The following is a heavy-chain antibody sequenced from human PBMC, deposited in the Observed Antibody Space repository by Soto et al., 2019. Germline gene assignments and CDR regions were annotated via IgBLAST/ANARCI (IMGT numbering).Heavy chain of an antibody. Sequence: SESLSLTCAVYGGSFSGYYWSWIRQPPGKGLEWIGEINHSGSTNYNPSLKSRVTISVDTSKNQFSLKLSSVTAADTAVYYCARAGPQYSSSWTYYYYYYGMDVWGQGTTVTVSS. J-gene: IGHJ6*02. CDR1: GGSFSGYY. CDR3: ARAGPQYSSSWTYYYYYYGMDV. V-gene: IGHV4-34*01. D-gene: IGHD6-13*01. CDR2: INHSGST.